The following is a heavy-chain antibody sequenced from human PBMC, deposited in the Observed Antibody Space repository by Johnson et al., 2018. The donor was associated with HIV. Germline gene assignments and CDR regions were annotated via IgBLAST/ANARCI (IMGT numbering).Heavy chain of an antibody. D-gene: IGHD3-16*01. CDR1: GFTFSSYA. CDR3: ARGGIAYSSPLGVGYGFDI. Sequence: QVQLVESGGGVVQPGRSLRLSCAASGFTFSSYAMHWVRQAPGKWLEWVAVISYDGSNKYYADSVKGRFTISRDNAKNSLYLQMNSLRAEDTALYYCARGGIAYSSPLGVGYGFDIWGQGTMVTVSS. CDR2: ISYDGSNK. V-gene: IGHV3-30*04. J-gene: IGHJ3*02.